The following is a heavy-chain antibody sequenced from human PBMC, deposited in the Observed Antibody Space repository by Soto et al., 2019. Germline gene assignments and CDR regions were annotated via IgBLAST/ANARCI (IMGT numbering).Heavy chain of an antibody. V-gene: IGHV1-8*01. CDR2: MNPNSGNT. Sequence: GAAVKVYCNASGYTFTSYDIIWVRQATGQGLEWMGWMNPNSGNTGSAQKFQDRVTMTRNTSISTANMELSSLRSEDTAVYYCARGHDRYCSITSCYLYYGMDVRGQGLSVTVSS. D-gene: IGHD2-2*01. J-gene: IGHJ6*02. CDR1: GYTFTSYD. CDR3: ARGHDRYCSITSCYLYYGMDV.